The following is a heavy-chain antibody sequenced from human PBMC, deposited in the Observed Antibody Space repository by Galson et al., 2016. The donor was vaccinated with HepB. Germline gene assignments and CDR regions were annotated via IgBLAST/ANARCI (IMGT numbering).Heavy chain of an antibody. CDR3: ATISTGDDYFNY. CDR1: GFTFDDYV. V-gene: IGHV3-43*01. J-gene: IGHJ4*01. D-gene: IGHD2-21*02. Sequence: SLRLSCAASGFTFDDYVLHWVRQAPGKGLEWVSLISWDGGSTFYADSVKGRFTISRDNSKNSLFLQMDSLRTEDTAFYYCATISTGDDYFNYWGHGTLVTVSS. CDR2: ISWDGGST.